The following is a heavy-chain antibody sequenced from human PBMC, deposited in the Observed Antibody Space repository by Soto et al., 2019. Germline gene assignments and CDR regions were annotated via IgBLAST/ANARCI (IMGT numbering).Heavy chain of an antibody. Sequence: ASVKVSCKVSGYALTALSMHWVRQAPGQGLEWMGIINPSGGSTSYAQKFQGRVTMTRDTSTSTVYMELSSLRSEDTAVYYCARAQSDYGDDNFDYWGQGTLVTVSS. CDR2: INPSGGST. J-gene: IGHJ4*02. CDR1: GYALTALS. CDR3: ARAQSDYGDDNFDY. V-gene: IGHV1-46*03. D-gene: IGHD4-17*01.